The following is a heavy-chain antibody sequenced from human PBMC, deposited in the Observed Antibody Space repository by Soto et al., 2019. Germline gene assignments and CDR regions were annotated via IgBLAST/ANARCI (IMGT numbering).Heavy chain of an antibody. CDR3: ARGVGLSGKYYALDI. CDR2: IDTRATTI. D-gene: IGHD1-26*01. CDR1: GFSFNSYE. J-gene: IGHJ3*02. Sequence: AGGSLRLSCVASGFSFNSYEMNWVRQSPGKGLEFISYIDTRATTITYAESVKGRFAISRDNAKSSLFLQMNSLRAEDTAVYYCARGVGLSGKYYALDIRGKGPMVTVSS. V-gene: IGHV3-48*03.